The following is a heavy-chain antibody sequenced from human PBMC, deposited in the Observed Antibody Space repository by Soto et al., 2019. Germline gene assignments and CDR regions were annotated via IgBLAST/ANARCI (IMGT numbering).Heavy chain of an antibody. Sequence: QVQLVQSGAEVKKPGSSVKVSCKASGGTFTNSAFNWVRQAPGQGLEWMGGIIPLFDTTNSAQNFQGRVTFTADDSTRTAYMELSGLRSEDTAAYYCARYSAGSFWSYAMDVWGQGTTVTVSS. CDR2: IIPLFDTT. V-gene: IGHV1-69*01. CDR3: ARYSAGSFWSYAMDV. CDR1: GGTFTNSA. J-gene: IGHJ6*02. D-gene: IGHD3-3*01.